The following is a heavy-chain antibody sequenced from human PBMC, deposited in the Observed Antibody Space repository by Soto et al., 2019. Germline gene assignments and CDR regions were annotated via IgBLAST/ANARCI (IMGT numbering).Heavy chain of an antibody. J-gene: IGHJ4*02. Sequence: GGSLRLSCAASGFTFSSYSMNWVRQAPGKGLEWVSSISSSGSYIYYADSVKGRFTISRDNAKNSLYLQMNSLRAEDTAVYYYARDTRNSYYFDYCGQGTLVTVSS. CDR1: GFTFSSYS. D-gene: IGHD1-1*01. V-gene: IGHV3-21*01. CDR2: ISSSGSYI. CDR3: ARDTRNSYYFDY.